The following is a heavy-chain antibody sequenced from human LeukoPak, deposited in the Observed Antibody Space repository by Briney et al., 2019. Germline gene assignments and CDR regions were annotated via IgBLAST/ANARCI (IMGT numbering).Heavy chain of an antibody. D-gene: IGHD6-19*01. CDR2: IIPIFGTA. CDR1: GGTFSSYA. CDR3: ARDLPKKLIAVAGRDYYYYMDI. V-gene: IGHV1-69*05. J-gene: IGHJ6*03. Sequence: SVKVSCKASGGTFSSYAISWVRQAPGQGLEWMGGIIPIFGTANYAQKFQGRVTITTDESTSTAYMELSSLRSEDTAVYYCARDLPKKLIAVAGRDYYYYMDIWGKGTTVTVSS.